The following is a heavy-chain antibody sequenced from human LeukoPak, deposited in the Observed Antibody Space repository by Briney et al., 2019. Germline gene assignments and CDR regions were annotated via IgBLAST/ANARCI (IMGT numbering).Heavy chain of an antibody. D-gene: IGHD2-15*01. CDR2: MNPNSGNT. V-gene: IGHV1-8*01. J-gene: IGHJ5*02. CDR1: GYTFTSYD. CDR3: ARTYCSGGSCYPNWFDP. Sequence: ASVKVSCKASGYTFTSYDINWVRQATGQGLEWMGWMNPNSGNTGYAQKFQGRVTMTRNTSISTAYMELSSLRSDDTAVYYCARTYCSGGSCYPNWFDPWGQGTLVTVSS.